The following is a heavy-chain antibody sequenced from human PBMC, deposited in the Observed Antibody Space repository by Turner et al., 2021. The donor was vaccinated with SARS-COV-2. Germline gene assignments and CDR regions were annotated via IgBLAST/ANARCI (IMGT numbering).Heavy chain of an antibody. J-gene: IGHJ6*02. V-gene: IGHV1-24*01. CDR1: GYTLTEFS. CDR2: FDPEDGET. CDR3: ATVPVVPAAIGYYYYYGMDV. Sequence: QVQLVQSVAAVKKPGASVKVSCKVSGYTLTEFSMHWVRQAPGKGLEWMGAFDPEDGETIYAQKFQGRVSMTEDTSTDTAYMELSSLRSEDTAVYYCATVPVVPAAIGYYYYYGMDVWGQGTTVTVSS. D-gene: IGHD2-2*02.